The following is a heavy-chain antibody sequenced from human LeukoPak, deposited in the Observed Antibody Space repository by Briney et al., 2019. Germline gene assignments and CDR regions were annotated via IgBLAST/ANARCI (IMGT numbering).Heavy chain of an antibody. Sequence: PSETLSLTCTVSGGSISSGGYYWSWIRQHPGKGLEWIGYIYYSGSTYYNPSLKSRVTISVDTSKNQFSLKLSSVTAADTAVYYCARSPYSSGWYVPTAEYFQHWGQGTLVTVSS. CDR2: IYYSGST. D-gene: IGHD6-19*01. V-gene: IGHV4-31*03. CDR3: ARSPYSSGWYVPTAEYFQH. CDR1: GGSISSGGYY. J-gene: IGHJ1*01.